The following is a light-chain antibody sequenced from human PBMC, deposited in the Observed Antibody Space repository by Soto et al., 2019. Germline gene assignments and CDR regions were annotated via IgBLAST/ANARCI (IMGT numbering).Light chain of an antibody. CDR3: QQYGSPGLT. V-gene: IGKV3-20*01. Sequence: EIVLTQSPGTLSLSPGERATLSCRASQSVSSSYLAWYQQKPGQAPRLLIYGASSRATGIPDRFSGSGSGTDFTLTISRLEPEDFAVYYWQQYGSPGLTFGGGTKVEIK. CDR1: QSVSSSY. CDR2: GAS. J-gene: IGKJ4*01.